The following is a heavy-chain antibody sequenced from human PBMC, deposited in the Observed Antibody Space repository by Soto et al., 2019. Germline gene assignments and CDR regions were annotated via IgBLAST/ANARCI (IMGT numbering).Heavy chain of an antibody. CDR2: TYYRSKWYN. CDR1: GDSVSSNSAA. V-gene: IGHV6-1*01. D-gene: IGHD6-13*01. J-gene: IGHJ4*02. CDR3: ARDVSFLAAAGDLFDY. Sequence: SQTLSLTCAISGDSVSSNSAAWNWIRQSPSRGLEWLGRTYYRSKWYNDYAVSVKSRITINPDTSKNQFSLQLNSVTPEDTAVYYCARDVSFLAAAGDLFDYWGQGTLVTVSS.